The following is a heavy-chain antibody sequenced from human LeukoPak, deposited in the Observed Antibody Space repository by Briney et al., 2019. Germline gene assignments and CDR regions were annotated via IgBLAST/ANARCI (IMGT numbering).Heavy chain of an antibody. Sequence: GGSLRLSCAASGFTFTMFSMNWLRQAPGKELEGIAVIRGRSDTTYYAGSVQGGFTISRDNAEDSVYLQMNSLRAEDTAVYYCARASRGDYFYYWGQGTLVTLSS. D-gene: IGHD3-10*01. V-gene: IGHV3-48*01. CDR2: IRGRSDTT. CDR1: GFTFTMFS. J-gene: IGHJ4*02. CDR3: ARASRGDYFYY.